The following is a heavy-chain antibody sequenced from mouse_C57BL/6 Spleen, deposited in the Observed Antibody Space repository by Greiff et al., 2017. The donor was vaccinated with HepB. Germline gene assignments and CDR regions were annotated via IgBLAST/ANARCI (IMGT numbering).Heavy chain of an antibody. V-gene: IGHV1-82*01. D-gene: IGHD3-2*02. Sequence: VQLQQSGPELVKPGASVKISCKASGYAFSSSWMNWVKQRPGKGLEWIGRIYPGDGDTNYNGKFKGKATLTADKSSSTAYMQLSSLTSEDSAVYFCARLRQHRLRGDYWGQGTSVTVSS. CDR3: ARLRQHRLRGDY. CDR1: GYAFSSSW. J-gene: IGHJ4*01. CDR2: IYPGDGDT.